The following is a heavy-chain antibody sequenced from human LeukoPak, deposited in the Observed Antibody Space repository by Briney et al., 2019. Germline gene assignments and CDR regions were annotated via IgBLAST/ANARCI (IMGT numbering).Heavy chain of an antibody. CDR1: GDSVSSNSAA. CDR3: ARANGRYCSGGSCYFRSGFDP. J-gene: IGHJ5*02. V-gene: IGHV6-1*01. Sequence: SQTLSLTCVISGDSVSSNSAAWNWIRQSPSRGLEWLGRTYYRSNWYNDYAVSVKSRITIKSDTSKNQFSLQLNSVTPEDTAVYYCARANGRYCSGGSCYFRSGFDPWGQGTLVTVSS. CDR2: TYYRSNWYN. D-gene: IGHD2-15*01.